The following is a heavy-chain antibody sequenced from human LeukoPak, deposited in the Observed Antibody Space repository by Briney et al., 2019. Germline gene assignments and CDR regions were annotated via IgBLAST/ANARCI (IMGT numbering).Heavy chain of an antibody. D-gene: IGHD4-17*01. CDR1: GFIFSGYN. V-gene: IGHV3-48*04. J-gene: IGHJ4*02. CDR3: ARDAPLYDDYNYFDY. Sequence: GGSLRLSCAASGFIFSGYNMNWVRQAPGKGLEWVSYISSSSSTIYYADSVKGRFTISRDNAKNSPYLQMNSLRAEDTAVYYCARDAPLYDDYNYFDYWGQGTLVTVAS. CDR2: ISSSSSTI.